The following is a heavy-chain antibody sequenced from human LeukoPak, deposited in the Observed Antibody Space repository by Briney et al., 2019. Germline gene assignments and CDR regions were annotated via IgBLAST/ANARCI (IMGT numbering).Heavy chain of an antibody. CDR2: ISAYNGNT. CDR3: ARSRMDSSSWYGAFDI. Sequence: AALKDSCKASGYTFTSYSTSRVRQAPEQRLEWMGSISAYNGNTNYAQKLQGRVTMTTDTSTSTAYMELRSLRSDDTAVYYCARSRMDSSSWYGAFDIWGQGTMVTVSS. V-gene: IGHV1-18*01. CDR1: GYTFTSYS. D-gene: IGHD6-13*01. J-gene: IGHJ3*02.